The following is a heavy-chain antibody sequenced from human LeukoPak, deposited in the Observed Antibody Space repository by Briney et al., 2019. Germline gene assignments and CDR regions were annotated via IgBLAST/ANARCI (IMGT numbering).Heavy chain of an antibody. CDR3: ARDKDA. Sequence: GGSLRLSCVVSGLTVSNNYMSWVRQAPGKGLEWVSVIYSDGTTRKADSVKGRFTISRDNSKNTVYLQMDSLRAEGTAVYYCARDKDAWGQGTLVTVSS. CDR2: IYSDGTT. CDR1: GLTVSNNY. V-gene: IGHV3-66*01. J-gene: IGHJ5*02.